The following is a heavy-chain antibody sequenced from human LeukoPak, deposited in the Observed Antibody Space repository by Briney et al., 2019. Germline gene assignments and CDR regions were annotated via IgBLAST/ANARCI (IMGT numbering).Heavy chain of an antibody. D-gene: IGHD1-7*01. V-gene: IGHV3-74*01. CDR2: ISSDGNTT. J-gene: IGHJ3*02. Sequence: PGGSLRLSCAASGFTFGSSWMHWVRQAPGKGLVWVSTISSDGNTTRYADSVKGRFTISKDNAQKPLFLQMNSLRAEDTAVYYCGRNFQNALDIWGQGAMVTVSS. CDR3: GRNFQNALDI. CDR1: GFTFGSSW.